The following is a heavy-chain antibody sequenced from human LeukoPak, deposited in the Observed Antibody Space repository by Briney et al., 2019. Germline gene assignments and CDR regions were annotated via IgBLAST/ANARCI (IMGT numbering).Heavy chain of an antibody. CDR1: GFTFSSYA. CDR3: ARLTRGYSYGSGYFDY. D-gene: IGHD5-18*01. CDR2: ISYDGSNK. J-gene: IGHJ4*02. Sequence: PGGSLRLSCAASGFTFSSYAMHWVRQAPGKGLEWVAVISYDGSNKYYADSVKGRFTISRDNSKNTLYLQMNSLRAEDTAVYYCARLTRGYSYGSGYFDYWGQGTLVTVSS. V-gene: IGHV3-30-3*01.